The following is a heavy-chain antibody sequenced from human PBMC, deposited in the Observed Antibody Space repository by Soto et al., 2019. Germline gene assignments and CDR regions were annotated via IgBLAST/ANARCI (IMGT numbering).Heavy chain of an antibody. CDR1: GGSISSYY. V-gene: IGHV4-59*01. J-gene: IGHJ3*02. CDR2: IYYSGST. Sequence: SETLSLTCTVSGGSISSYYWSWIRRPPGKGLEWIGYIYYSGSTNYNPSLKSRVTISVDTSKNQFSLKLSSVTAAVTAVYYCARDLDRQDAFDIWGQGTMVTVSS. D-gene: IGHD3-22*01. CDR3: ARDLDRQDAFDI.